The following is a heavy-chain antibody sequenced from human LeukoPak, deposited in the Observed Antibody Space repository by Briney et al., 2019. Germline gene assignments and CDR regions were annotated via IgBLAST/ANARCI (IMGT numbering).Heavy chain of an antibody. CDR2: ISAYKGNT. CDR3: ARQHSSGYYSPHYYYGMDV. J-gene: IGHJ6*02. D-gene: IGHD3-22*01. Sequence: GASVKVSCKASGYTFTTYGISWVRQAPGQGLEWMGWISAYKGNTNYAQKLQGRVTMTTETSTSTAYMELRSLGSDDTAVYYCARQHSSGYYSPHYYYGMDVWGQGTTVTVSS. CDR1: GYTFTTYG. V-gene: IGHV1-18*01.